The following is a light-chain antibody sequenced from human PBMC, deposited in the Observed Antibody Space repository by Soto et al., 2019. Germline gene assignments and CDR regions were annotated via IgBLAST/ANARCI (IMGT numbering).Light chain of an antibody. CDR2: GAS. CDR1: QSVSSN. Sequence: EIVMTQSPATLSVSPGERATLSCRASQSVSSNLAWYQQKPGQAPRLLIYGASTRATGIPARFSGSGSGTEFTLTIRSLKSEDFAVYYCQQYNNWPPPWTFGQGTKVEIK. V-gene: IGKV3-15*01. CDR3: QQYNNWPPPWT. J-gene: IGKJ1*01.